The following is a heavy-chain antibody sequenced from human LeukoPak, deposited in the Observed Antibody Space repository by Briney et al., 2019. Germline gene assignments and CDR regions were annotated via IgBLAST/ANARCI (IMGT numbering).Heavy chain of an antibody. Sequence: PGGSLRLSCAASGFTFSSYSMNWVRQAPGKGLEWVSYISSSSSTIYYADSVKGRFTISRDNAKNSLYLQMNSLRAEDTAAYYCAKEGYCSGGTCYRAVDPWGQGTLVTVSS. J-gene: IGHJ5*02. CDR3: AKEGYCSGGTCYRAVDP. CDR2: ISSSSSTI. D-gene: IGHD2-15*01. CDR1: GFTFSSYS. V-gene: IGHV3-48*01.